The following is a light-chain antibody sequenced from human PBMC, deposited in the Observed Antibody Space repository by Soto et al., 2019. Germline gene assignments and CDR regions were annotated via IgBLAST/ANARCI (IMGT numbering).Light chain of an antibody. Sequence: DIQMTQSPSSLSASVGDRVTVTCQASQDISNYLNWYQHKAGKAPKLLIFDASNLQTGVPSRFSGSGSGTDFTFTISSLQPEDIATYYCQQYHDLFPWTFGQGTKVEI. J-gene: IGKJ1*01. CDR3: QQYHDLFPWT. CDR2: DAS. V-gene: IGKV1-33*01. CDR1: QDISNY.